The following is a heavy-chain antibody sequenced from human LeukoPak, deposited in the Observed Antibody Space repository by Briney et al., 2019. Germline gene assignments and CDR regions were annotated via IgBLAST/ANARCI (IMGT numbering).Heavy chain of an antibody. D-gene: IGHD1-1*01. J-gene: IGHJ5*02. CDR2: MNPNSGNT. CDR1: GYTFTSYD. CDR3: ARGERRTQKIDP. Sequence: ASVKVSCKAPGYTFTSYDINWVRQATGQGLEWMGWMNPNSGNTGYAQKFQGRVTMTRNTSISTAYMELSSLRSEDTAVYYCARGERRTQKIDPWGQGTLVTVSS. V-gene: IGHV1-8*01.